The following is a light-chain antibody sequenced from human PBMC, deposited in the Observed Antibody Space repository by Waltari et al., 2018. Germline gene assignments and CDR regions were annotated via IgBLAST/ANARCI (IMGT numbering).Light chain of an antibody. CDR3: QQYNQWPLYT. V-gene: IGKV3-15*01. CDR1: QSVSSN. J-gene: IGKJ2*01. Sequence: EIVVTQSPATLSVSPGERATLSCRGSQSVSSNLAWYQQKPGQAPRLLIYAASTRAAGIPARFSGSGSGTEFTLTISSLQSEDFAFYYCQQYNQWPLYTFGQGTRLE. CDR2: AAS.